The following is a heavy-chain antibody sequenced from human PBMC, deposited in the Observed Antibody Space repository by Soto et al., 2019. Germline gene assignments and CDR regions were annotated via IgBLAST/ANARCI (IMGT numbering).Heavy chain of an antibody. Sequence: SWIRQPPGKGLEWMGRIDPSDSYTNYSPSFQGHVTISADKSISTAYLQWSSLKASDTAMYYCARHGITGTNIGFDYWGQGTLVTVSS. CDR3: ARHGITGTNIGFDY. CDR2: IDPSDSYT. J-gene: IGHJ4*02. V-gene: IGHV5-10-1*01. D-gene: IGHD1-7*01.